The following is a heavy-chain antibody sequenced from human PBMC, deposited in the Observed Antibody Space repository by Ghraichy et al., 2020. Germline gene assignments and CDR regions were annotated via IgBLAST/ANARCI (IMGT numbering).Heavy chain of an antibody. CDR2: ISSSGATP. CDR1: GFTFTSHA. V-gene: IGHV3-23*01. CDR3: AKGSTSAKDYYGMDV. Sequence: GGSLRLSCVASGFTFTSHAMTWVRQAPGKGLEGVSSISSSGATPYYGPSASGRFTISKHNSKNTVYLQLNSLRAEDRAIYFCAKGSTSAKDYYGMDVWGQGTTVTVS. J-gene: IGHJ6*02. D-gene: IGHD2/OR15-2a*01.